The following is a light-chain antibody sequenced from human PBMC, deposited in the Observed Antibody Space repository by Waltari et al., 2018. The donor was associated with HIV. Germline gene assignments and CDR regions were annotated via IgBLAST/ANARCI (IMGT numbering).Light chain of an antibody. Sequence: QSVLTQPPSASGTPGQGVTISCSGSSSNIGSNAVNWYRQLPGTAPKVLLYSNNPRPSGVPYPFSGSKSGTSASLAISGLQSEDDADYYCAAWDDSLNGLLFGGGTKLTVL. V-gene: IGLV1-44*01. CDR1: SSNIGSNA. J-gene: IGLJ2*01. CDR2: SNN. CDR3: AAWDDSLNGLL.